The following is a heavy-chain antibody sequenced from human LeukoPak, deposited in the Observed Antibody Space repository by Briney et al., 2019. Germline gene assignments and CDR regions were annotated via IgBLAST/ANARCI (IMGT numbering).Heavy chain of an antibody. CDR1: GFTFRAYG. J-gene: IGHJ4*02. V-gene: IGHV3-30*14. CDR2: ISNDGTDK. D-gene: IGHD2-8*02. CDR3: ARDGGYTGGWTYGAGDF. Sequence: GGSLRLSCAASGFTFRAYGMHWVRQAPGKGLECVAVISNDGTDKYYADSVKGRFSISRDNSKNTLHLQMSSLRTEDTAVYYCARDGGYTGGWTYGAGDFWGQGALVTVSS.